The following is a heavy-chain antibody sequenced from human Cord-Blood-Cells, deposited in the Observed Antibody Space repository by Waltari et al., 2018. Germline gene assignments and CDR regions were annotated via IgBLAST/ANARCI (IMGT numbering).Heavy chain of an antibody. D-gene: IGHD7-27*01. CDR3: ARDQGLGILGYFDL. J-gene: IGHJ2*01. Sequence: QVQLVEFGGGVVQPGRSLRLSCAASGCTVSSYAMHGVRQAPGKGLAWVGGISYDGSNKYYADSVKGRFTISRDNSENTLYLQMNSLRAEDTAVYYCARDQGLGILGYFDLCGRGTLVTVSS. CDR2: ISYDGSNK. V-gene: IGHV3-30*04. CDR1: GCTVSSYA.